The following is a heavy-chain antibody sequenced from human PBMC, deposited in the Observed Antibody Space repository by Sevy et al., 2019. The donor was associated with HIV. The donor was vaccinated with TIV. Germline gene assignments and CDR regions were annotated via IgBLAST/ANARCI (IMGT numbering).Heavy chain of an antibody. V-gene: IGHV4-4*02. Sequence: SETLSLTCTVSGDSIISSHWWSWFRQTPGKGLEWIGDMYHRGTTNYNPSLKTRVIISVDKSKNQFCPKLTSVTAADTAVYYCAAAAGTDILGYYFGSWGQGSSVTVSS. CDR1: GDSIISSHW. CDR3: AAAAGTDILGYYFGS. D-gene: IGHD6-25*01. J-gene: IGHJ4*02. CDR2: MYHRGTT.